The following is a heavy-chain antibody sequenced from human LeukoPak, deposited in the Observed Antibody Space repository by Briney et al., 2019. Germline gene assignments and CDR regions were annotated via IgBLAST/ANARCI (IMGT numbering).Heavy chain of an antibody. CDR1: GFTFSNYD. Sequence: PGGSLRLSCAASGFTFSNYDMHWVRQATGKGLEWVSAIGTAGDTYYPGSVKGRFTISRENAKNSLYLQMNSLRDGDTAVYYCARGANYVWGSYRGEFDYWGQGTLVTVSS. D-gene: IGHD3-16*02. J-gene: IGHJ4*02. CDR2: IGTAGDT. CDR3: ARGANYVWGSYRGEFDY. V-gene: IGHV3-13*04.